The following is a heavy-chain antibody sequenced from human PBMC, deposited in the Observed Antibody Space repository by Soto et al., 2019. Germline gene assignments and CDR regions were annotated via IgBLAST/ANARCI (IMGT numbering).Heavy chain of an antibody. J-gene: IGHJ4*02. V-gene: IGHV4-34*01. CDR3: ARLGIRDY. CDR2: INHSGST. Sequence: QVQLQQWGAGLLKPSETLSLTCAVYGGSFSGYYWSWIRQPPGKGLEWIGEINHSGSTNYNPSLKSRVTISVDTSKNQFSLKLSSVTAADTTVYYCARLGIRDYWGQGTLVTVSS. D-gene: IGHD3-16*01. CDR1: GGSFSGYY.